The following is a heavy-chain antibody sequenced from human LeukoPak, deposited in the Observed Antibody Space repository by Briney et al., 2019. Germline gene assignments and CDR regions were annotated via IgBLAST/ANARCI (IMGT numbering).Heavy chain of an antibody. J-gene: IGHJ4*02. CDR3: AKAGQSYDPYFDY. CDR1: GFTFRNYW. CDR2: IKEDGTEK. D-gene: IGHD1-26*01. Sequence: GGSLRLSCAASGFTFRNYWMTWVRQAPGKGLEWVANIKEDGTEKYYADSVKGRFTISRDNSKNTLYLQMNSLRAEDTAVYYCAKAGQSYDPYFDYWGQGTLVTVSS. V-gene: IGHV3-7*01.